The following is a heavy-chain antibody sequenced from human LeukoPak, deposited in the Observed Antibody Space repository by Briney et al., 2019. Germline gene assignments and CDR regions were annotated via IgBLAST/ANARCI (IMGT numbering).Heavy chain of an antibody. CDR2: ISSSSSYI. CDR1: GFTFSSYS. V-gene: IGHV3-21*01. J-gene: IGHJ5*02. Sequence: PGGSLRLSCAASGFTFSSYSMNWVRQAPGKGLEWVPSISSSSSYIYYADSVKGRFTISRDNAKNSLYLQMNSLRAEDTAVYYCARDVKAYDYVHSDPWGQGTLVTVSS. D-gene: IGHD3-16*01. CDR3: ARDVKAYDYVHSDP.